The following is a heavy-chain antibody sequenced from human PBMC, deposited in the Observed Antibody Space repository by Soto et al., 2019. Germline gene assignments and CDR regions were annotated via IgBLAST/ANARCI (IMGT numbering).Heavy chain of an antibody. Sequence: QVPLVESGGGVVQPRRSLRLSSAASGFTFSSYAMHWVRQAPGKGLEWVAVISYDGSNKYYADSVKGRFTIPRDNSKNTLYLQMNSLRAEDTAVYYCARGGGAMDPSDYWGQGTLVTVSS. CDR2: ISYDGSNK. D-gene: IGHD5-18*01. CDR1: GFTFSSYA. CDR3: ARGGGAMDPSDY. J-gene: IGHJ4*02. V-gene: IGHV3-30-3*01.